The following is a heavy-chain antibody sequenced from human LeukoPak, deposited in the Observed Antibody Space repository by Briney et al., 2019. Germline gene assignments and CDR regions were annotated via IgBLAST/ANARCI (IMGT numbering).Heavy chain of an antibody. CDR1: GYTFTSYD. D-gene: IGHD3-22*01. Sequence: ASVKVSCKASGYTFTSYDINWVRQATGQGLEWMGWMNPSSGNTGYAQKFQGRVTMTRNTSISTAYMELSSLRSEDTAVYYCARVSYDSSGYYAIFDYWGQGTLVTVSS. J-gene: IGHJ4*02. CDR2: MNPSSGNT. CDR3: ARVSYDSSGYYAIFDY. V-gene: IGHV1-8*01.